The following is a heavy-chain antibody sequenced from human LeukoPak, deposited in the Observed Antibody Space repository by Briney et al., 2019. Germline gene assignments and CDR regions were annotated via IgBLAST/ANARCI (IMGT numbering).Heavy chain of an antibody. CDR3: ARGSMRRTNFDY. Sequence: GGSLRLSCAASGFTFSSYAMRWVRQAPGKGLEYVSDISSNGGSTYYANSVKGRFTISRDNSKNTLYLQMGSLRAEDMAVYYCARGSMRRTNFDYWGQGTLVTVSS. V-gene: IGHV3-64*01. CDR1: GFTFSSYA. D-gene: IGHD1-14*01. CDR2: ISSNGGST. J-gene: IGHJ4*02.